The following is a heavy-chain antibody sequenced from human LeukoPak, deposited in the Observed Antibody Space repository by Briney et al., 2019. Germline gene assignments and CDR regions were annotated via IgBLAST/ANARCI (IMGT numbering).Heavy chain of an antibody. D-gene: IGHD5-24*01. V-gene: IGHV3-33*08. J-gene: IGHJ4*02. CDR3: ARDEIEFDY. CDR1: GFTFSSYS. Sequence: PGGSLRLSCAASGFTFSSYSMNWVRQAPGKGLEWVAVIWYDGSNKYYADSVKGRFTISRDNSKNTLYLQMNSLRAEDTAVYYCARDEIEFDYWGQGTLVTVSS. CDR2: IWYDGSNK.